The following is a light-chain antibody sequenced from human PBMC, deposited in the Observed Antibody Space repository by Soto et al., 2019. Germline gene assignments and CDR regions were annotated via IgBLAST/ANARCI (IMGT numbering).Light chain of an antibody. J-gene: IGKJ2*01. V-gene: IGKV3-20*01. CDR2: GAS. CDR1: QSVSSSY. CDR3: QQYGSSPNP. Sequence: EIVLTQSPGTLSLSLGERATLSCRASQSVSSSYLAWYQQKPGQAPRLLIYGASSRATGIPDRFSGSGSGTDFTLTISRLEPEDFAVYYCQQYGSSPNPFGQGTKLEIK.